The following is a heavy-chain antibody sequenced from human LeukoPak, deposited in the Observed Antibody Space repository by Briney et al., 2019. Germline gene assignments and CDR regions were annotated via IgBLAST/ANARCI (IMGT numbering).Heavy chain of an antibody. CDR3: ARGGGQQLSDAFDI. V-gene: IGHV1-69*05. D-gene: IGHD6-13*01. Sequence: GASVKVSCKASGGTLSSYAISWVRQAPGQGLEWMGGIIPIFGTANYAQKFQGRVTITTDESTSTAYMELSSLRSEDTAVYYCARGGGQQLSDAFDIWGQGTMVTVSS. J-gene: IGHJ3*02. CDR2: IIPIFGTA. CDR1: GGTLSSYA.